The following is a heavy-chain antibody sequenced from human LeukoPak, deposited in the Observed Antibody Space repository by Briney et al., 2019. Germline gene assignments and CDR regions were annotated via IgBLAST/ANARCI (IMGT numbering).Heavy chain of an antibody. CDR3: AREPGIAVGWFDP. CDR1: GGPISSSSYY. Sequence: SETLSLTCSVSGGPISSSSYYRGWIRQPPAKGLEGIGSIYYSGSTYYNPSLKSRVTISVDTSKNQFSLKLSSVTAADTAVFYCAREPGIAVGWFDPWGQGTLVTVSS. D-gene: IGHD6-19*01. V-gene: IGHV4-39*07. J-gene: IGHJ5*02. CDR2: IYYSGST.